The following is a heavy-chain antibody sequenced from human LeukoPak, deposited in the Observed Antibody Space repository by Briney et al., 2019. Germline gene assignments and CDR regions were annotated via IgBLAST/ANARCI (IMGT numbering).Heavy chain of an antibody. J-gene: IGHJ3*02. Sequence: GGSLRLSCAASGFTFSSYSMTWVRQAPGKGLEWVSSISSSSSYIYYADSVKGRFTISRDNAKNSLYLQMNSLRAEDTAVYYCASLFGVVIATNSDAFDIWGQGTMVTVSS. D-gene: IGHD3-3*01. CDR2: ISSSSSYI. V-gene: IGHV3-21*01. CDR1: GFTFSSYS. CDR3: ASLFGVVIATNSDAFDI.